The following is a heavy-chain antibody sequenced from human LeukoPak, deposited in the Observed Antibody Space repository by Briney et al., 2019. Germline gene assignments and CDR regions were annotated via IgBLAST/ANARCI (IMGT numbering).Heavy chain of an antibody. CDR1: GGTFSSYA. CDR3: ARGDSGYDCFDY. Sequence: GASVKVSCKASGGTFSSYAISWVRQAPGQGLEWIGRIIPILGIANYAQKFQGRVTITADKSTSTAYMELSSLRSEDTAVYYCARGDSGYDCFDYWGQGTLVTVSS. CDR2: IIPILGIA. D-gene: IGHD5-12*01. J-gene: IGHJ4*02. V-gene: IGHV1-69*04.